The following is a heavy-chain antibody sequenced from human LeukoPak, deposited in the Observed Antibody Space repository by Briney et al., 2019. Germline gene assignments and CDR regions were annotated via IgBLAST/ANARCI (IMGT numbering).Heavy chain of an antibody. J-gene: IGHJ4*02. CDR2: MNPNSGNT. CDR1: GYTFTSYD. V-gene: IGHV1-8*01. Sequence: APVKVSCKASGYTFTSYDINWVRQATGQGLEWMGWMNPNSGNTGYAQKFQGRVTMTRNTSISTAYMELSSLRSEGTAVYYCARGSPKIVATIGNDYWGQGTLVTVSS. CDR3: ARGSPKIVATIGNDY. D-gene: IGHD5-12*01.